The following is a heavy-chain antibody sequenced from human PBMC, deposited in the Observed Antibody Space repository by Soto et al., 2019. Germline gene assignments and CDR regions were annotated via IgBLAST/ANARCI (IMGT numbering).Heavy chain of an antibody. CDR3: ARIYCTTTTCDSWFDP. J-gene: IGHJ5*02. CDR2: VDPRDSYV. CDR1: GYTFTTFW. D-gene: IGHD2-8*01. Sequence: GESLMISCTGFGYTFTTFWISWVRQMPGKGLEWLGRVDPRDSYVTYNPSFEGHVTISADKSISTAYLQWGSLKASDTAMYFCARIYCTTTTCDSWFDPWGQGTLVTVSS. V-gene: IGHV5-10-1*01.